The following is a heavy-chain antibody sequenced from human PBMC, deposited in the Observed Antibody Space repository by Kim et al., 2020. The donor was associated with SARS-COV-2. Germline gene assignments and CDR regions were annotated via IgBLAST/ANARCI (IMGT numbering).Heavy chain of an antibody. Sequence: LKSRVTISVETSKNQFSMMLSSVTAADTAVYYCARVQGYCSGGSCYLFDYWGQGTLVTVSS. CDR3: ARVQGYCSGGSCYLFDY. V-gene: IGHV4-30-2*05. J-gene: IGHJ4*02. D-gene: IGHD2-15*01.